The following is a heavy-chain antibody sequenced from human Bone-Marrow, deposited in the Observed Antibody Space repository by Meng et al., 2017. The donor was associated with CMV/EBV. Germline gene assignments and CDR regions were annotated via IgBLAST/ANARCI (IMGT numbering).Heavy chain of an antibody. CDR3: ARIAGSSGLGAFDI. CDR1: GFTFSSYW. CDR2: LKQDGSEK. D-gene: IGHD1-26*01. J-gene: IGHJ3*02. Sequence: GGSLRLSCAASGFTFSSYWMSWVRQAPGKGLEWVANLKQDGSEKFYVDSVKGRFTMSRDNAKNSLYLQMNSLRAEDTALYYCARIAGSSGLGAFDIWGQGTMVTVSS. V-gene: IGHV3-7*01.